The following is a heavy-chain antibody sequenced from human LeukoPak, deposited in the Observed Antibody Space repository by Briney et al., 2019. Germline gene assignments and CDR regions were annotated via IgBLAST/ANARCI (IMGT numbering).Heavy chain of an antibody. CDR2: INGDGSYT. CDR1: GFTFSTSW. J-gene: IGHJ4*02. Sequence: GGSLRLSCAASGFTFSTSWMHWVRQAPGEGLLWLSRINGDGSYTNYADSVRGRFTISRDNAKNTLYLQMNSLRAEDTAVYYCARDSRGWTHDYWGQGTLVTVSS. V-gene: IGHV3-74*01. CDR3: ARDSRGWTHDY. D-gene: IGHD3-10*01.